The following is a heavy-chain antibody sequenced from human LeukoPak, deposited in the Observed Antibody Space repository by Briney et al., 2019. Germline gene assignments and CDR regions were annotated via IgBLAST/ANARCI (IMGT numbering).Heavy chain of an antibody. Sequence: PGGSLRLSCAASGFTFDDYAMHWVRQAPGKGLEWVSGISWNSGSIGYADSVKGRFTISRDNAKNSLYLQMNSLRAEDTAVYYCASFSRSLVVVPAAIDDYWGQGTLVTVSS. CDR1: GFTFDDYA. V-gene: IGHV3-9*01. J-gene: IGHJ4*02. D-gene: IGHD2-2*02. CDR3: ASFSRSLVVVPAAIDDY. CDR2: ISWNSGSI.